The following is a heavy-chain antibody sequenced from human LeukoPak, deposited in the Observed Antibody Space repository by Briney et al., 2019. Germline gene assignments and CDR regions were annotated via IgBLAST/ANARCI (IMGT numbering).Heavy chain of an antibody. CDR1: GYTFTNYG. Sequence: ASVKVSCKASGYTFTNYGISWVRQAPGQGLEWMGWISAYIGNTNYAQKLQGRVTMTTDTSTSTAYMELRSLRSDDTAVYYCTRLRDSPRYDILTGYFYYFDYWGQGTLVTVSS. J-gene: IGHJ4*02. V-gene: IGHV1-18*04. CDR2: ISAYIGNT. D-gene: IGHD3-9*01. CDR3: TRLRDSPRYDILTGYFYYFDY.